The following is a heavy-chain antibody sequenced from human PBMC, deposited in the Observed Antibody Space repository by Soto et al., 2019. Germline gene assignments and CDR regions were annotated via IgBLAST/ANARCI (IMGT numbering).Heavy chain of an antibody. CDR3: AHMDYDFHAMDV. Sequence: QIILKESGPPLVKPTQTLTLTCTFSGFSLSTSGVGVGWIRQPPVKALEWLALIFWDDDKHYSPSLKSRLTITKDTSKNQVVLIMTDMDPVDTATYYCAHMDYDFHAMDVWGQGTTVTVSS. J-gene: IGHJ6*02. D-gene: IGHD3-22*01. CDR1: GFSLSTSGVG. CDR2: IFWDDDK. V-gene: IGHV2-5*02.